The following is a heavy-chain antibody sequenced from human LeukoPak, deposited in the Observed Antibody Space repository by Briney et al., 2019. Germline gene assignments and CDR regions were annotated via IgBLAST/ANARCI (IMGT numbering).Heavy chain of an antibody. J-gene: IGHJ4*02. CDR1: GFTFSSYA. Sequence: GGSLRLSCAASGFTFSSYAMSWVRQAPGKGLEWVSAISGSGGSTYYADSVKGRFTISRDNSKNTLYLQMNSLRAEDTAVYYCAKSTSARSSSSPDYWGQGTLVTVSS. CDR2: ISGSGGST. CDR3: AKSTSARSSSSPDY. V-gene: IGHV3-23*01. D-gene: IGHD6-6*01.